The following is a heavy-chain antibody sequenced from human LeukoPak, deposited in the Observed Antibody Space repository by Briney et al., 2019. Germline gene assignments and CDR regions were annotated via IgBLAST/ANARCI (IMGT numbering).Heavy chain of an antibody. V-gene: IGHV4-59*01. CDR2: IYYSGST. D-gene: IGHD4-17*01. J-gene: IGHJ6*03. CDR1: GGSISSYY. Sequence: SETLSLTCTVSGGSISSYYWSWIRQPPGKGLEWIGYIYYSGSTNYNPSLKSRVTISVDTSKSQFSLKLSSVTAADTAVYYCARGTYGSQGYYYYMDVWGKGTTVTVSS. CDR3: ARGTYGSQGYYYYMDV.